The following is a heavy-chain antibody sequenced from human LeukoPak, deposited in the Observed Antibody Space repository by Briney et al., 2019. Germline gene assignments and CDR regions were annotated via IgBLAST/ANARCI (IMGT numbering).Heavy chain of an antibody. V-gene: IGHV4-59*01. CDR3: ARELWSGYSL. Sequence: SETLSLTCTVSGGSISSYYWSWIRQPPGKGLEWIGYIYYSGSTNYNPSLKSRVTISVDTSKNQFSLKLSSVTAADTAVYYCARELWSGYSLWGQGTLVIVSS. J-gene: IGHJ4*02. CDR1: GGSISSYY. CDR2: IYYSGST. D-gene: IGHD3-3*01.